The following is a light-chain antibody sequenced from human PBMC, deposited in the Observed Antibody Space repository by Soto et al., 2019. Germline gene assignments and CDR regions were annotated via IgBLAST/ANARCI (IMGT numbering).Light chain of an antibody. Sequence: DIQMSQSPSSLSASVGDRVTITCQASQDITNYLNWYQQKAGKAPKLLIYDASNLETGVPSRFSGSGSGTDFTFTISSLQPEDVATYYCQQYDKLPRTFGPGTKVDIK. J-gene: IGKJ3*01. V-gene: IGKV1-33*01. CDR2: DAS. CDR3: QQYDKLPRT. CDR1: QDITNY.